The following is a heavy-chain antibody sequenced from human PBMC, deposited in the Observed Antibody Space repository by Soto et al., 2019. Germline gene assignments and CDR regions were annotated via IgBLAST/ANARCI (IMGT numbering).Heavy chain of an antibody. CDR2: ISGSAGGT. CDR1: GFTFSKSA. CDR3: TYSSRWFGDLDY. J-gene: IGHJ4*02. D-gene: IGHD6-13*01. V-gene: IGHV3-23*01. Sequence: EVQLLESGGDSVQPGESLRLSCAASGFTFSKSAMSWVRQAPGKGLEWVSGISGSAGGTFYADSLKGRFTISRDNSKNTLYMQMNSLRAEDTAVYFCTYSSRWFGDLDYWGQGTLVTVSS.